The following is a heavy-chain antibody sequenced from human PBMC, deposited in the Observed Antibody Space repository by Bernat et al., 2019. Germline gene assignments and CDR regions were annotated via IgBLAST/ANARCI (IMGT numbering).Heavy chain of an antibody. CDR1: GFTFSNVW. V-gene: IGHV3-33*08. CDR3: ARNTYYYDSSGYLSDY. CDR2: IWYDGSNK. D-gene: IGHD3-22*01. Sequence: VHLVESGGGLVKPGGSLRLSCAASGFTFSNVWMSWVRQAPGKGLEWVAVIWYDGSNKYYADSVKGRFTISRDNSKNTLYLQMNSLRAEDTAVYYCARNTYYYDSSGYLSDYWGQGTLVTVSS. J-gene: IGHJ4*02.